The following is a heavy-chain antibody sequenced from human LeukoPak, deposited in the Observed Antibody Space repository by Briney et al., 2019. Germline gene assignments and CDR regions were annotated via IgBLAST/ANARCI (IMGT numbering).Heavy chain of an antibody. V-gene: IGHV1-18*01. D-gene: IGHD3-10*01. J-gene: IGHJ6*03. Sequence: ASVKVSCKASGCTFTSYGISWVRQAPGQGLEWMGWISPYNGNTNYAQKFQGRVTMTRDTSISTAYMELSSLRSDDTAVYYCERFGSGSPGPTYYYYCYIDVWGKGTPVTVSS. CDR2: ISPYNGNT. CDR3: ERFGSGSPGPTYYYYCYIDV. CDR1: GCTFTSYG.